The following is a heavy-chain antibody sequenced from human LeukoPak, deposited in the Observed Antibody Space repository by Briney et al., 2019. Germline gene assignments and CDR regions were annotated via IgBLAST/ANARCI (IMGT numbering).Heavy chain of an antibody. J-gene: IGHJ6*03. Sequence: ASVKVSCKASGYTFTSHYIYWVRQAPGQGLEWMGVINPSGGSTNYAQKFQGRVSTTRDTSTSTVYMELSSLRSEDTAAYYCARAGLSNFRYYYHMDVWGKGTTVTVSS. V-gene: IGHV1-46*01. CDR3: ARAGLSNFRYYYHMDV. CDR2: INPSGGST. D-gene: IGHD4-11*01. CDR1: GYTFTSHY.